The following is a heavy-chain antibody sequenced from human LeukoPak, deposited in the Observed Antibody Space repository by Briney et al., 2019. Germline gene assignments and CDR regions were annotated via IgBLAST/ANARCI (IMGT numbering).Heavy chain of an antibody. Sequence: SETLSLTCAVSGDSIRSGYYWGWIRQPPGKGLEWIGSIYHSGSTYYNPSLKSRVTISVDTSKNQFSLKLSSVTAADTAVYYCARVWNYWGQGTLVTVSS. J-gene: IGHJ4*02. CDR3: ARVWNY. V-gene: IGHV4-38-2*01. CDR2: IYHSGST. CDR1: GDSIRSGYY. D-gene: IGHD2-8*01.